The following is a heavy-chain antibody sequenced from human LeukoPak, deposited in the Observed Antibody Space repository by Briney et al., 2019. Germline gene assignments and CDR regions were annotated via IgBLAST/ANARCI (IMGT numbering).Heavy chain of an antibody. CDR1: GFTFTNYG. V-gene: IGHV1-18*04. Sequence: ASVTVSCKASGFTFTNYGFSWVRQAPGQGLEWMGWISAYRGHTIYAQKFQGRVTMTTDTSTSTAYMEVRSLRSDDAAVYYCAREKPWGYGSGSDGMDVWGKGTTVTVSS. J-gene: IGHJ6*04. CDR3: AREKPWGYGSGSDGMDV. CDR2: ISAYRGHT. D-gene: IGHD3-10*01.